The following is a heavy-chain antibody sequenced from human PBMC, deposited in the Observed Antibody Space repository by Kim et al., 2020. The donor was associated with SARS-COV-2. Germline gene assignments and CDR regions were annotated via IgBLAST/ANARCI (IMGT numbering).Heavy chain of an antibody. Sequence: SVKVSCKASGGTFSSYAISWLRQAPGQGLEWMGGIIPIFGTANYAQKFQGRVTITADESTSTAYMELSSLRSEDTAVYYCARDLGWGGKRYYGMDVWGQGTTVTVSS. CDR2: IIPIFGTA. V-gene: IGHV1-69*13. CDR1: GGTFSSYA. D-gene: IGHD2-15*01. CDR3: ARDLGWGGKRYYGMDV. J-gene: IGHJ6*02.